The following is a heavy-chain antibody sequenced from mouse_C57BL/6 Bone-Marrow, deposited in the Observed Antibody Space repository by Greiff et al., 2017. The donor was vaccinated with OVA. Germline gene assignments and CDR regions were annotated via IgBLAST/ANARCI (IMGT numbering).Heavy chain of an antibody. D-gene: IGHD2-2*01. Sequence: VQLQQSGAELVRPGASVKLSCTASGFNIKDDYMHWVKQRPEQGLEWIGWIDPENGDTEYASKFQGKATITADTSSNTAYLQLSSLTSEDTAVYYFTCIYYGYDGFAYWGQGTLVTVSA. J-gene: IGHJ3*01. CDR1: GFNIKDDY. CDR2: IDPENGDT. V-gene: IGHV14-4*01. CDR3: TCIYYGYDGFAY.